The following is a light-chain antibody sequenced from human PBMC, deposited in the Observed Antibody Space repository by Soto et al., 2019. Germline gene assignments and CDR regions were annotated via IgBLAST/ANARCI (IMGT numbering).Light chain of an antibody. CDR3: SSYTSSSTVV. CDR2: DVS. CDR1: SSDVGAYNY. V-gene: IGLV2-14*01. Sequence: QSALTQPASVSGSPGQSITISCTGTSSDVGAYNYVSWYQQHPGKAPKLMIYDVSNRPSWVSNRFSGSKSGNTASLTVSGLQAEDEADYYCSSYTSSSTVVFGGGTKLTVL. J-gene: IGLJ2*01.